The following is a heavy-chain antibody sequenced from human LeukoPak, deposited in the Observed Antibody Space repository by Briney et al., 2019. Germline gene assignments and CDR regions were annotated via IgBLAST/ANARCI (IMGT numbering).Heavy chain of an antibody. CDR3: ARDLLLRSEY. Sequence: ASVKVSCKASGYTFTGYYMHWVRQAPGQGLEWMGWINPNSGGTNYAQKFQGRVTMTRDTSISTAYMGLSRLRADDTAVYYCARDLLLRSEYWGQGTLVTVPS. J-gene: IGHJ4*02. V-gene: IGHV1-2*02. CDR1: GYTFTGYY. D-gene: IGHD3-10*01. CDR2: INPNSGGT.